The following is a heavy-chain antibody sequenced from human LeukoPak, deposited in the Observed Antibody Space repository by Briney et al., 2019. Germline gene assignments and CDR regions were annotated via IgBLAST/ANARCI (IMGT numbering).Heavy chain of an antibody. V-gene: IGHV4-59*12. J-gene: IGHJ4*02. Sequence: SETLSLTCTVSGGSISSYYWSWIRQPPGKGLEWIGYIYYSGSTNYNPSLKGRVTISVDTSKNHFSLKLRSVTAADTAVYYCARVSDANYFDYWGQGTLVTVSS. CDR2: IYYSGST. CDR1: GGSISSYY. CDR3: ARVSDANYFDY.